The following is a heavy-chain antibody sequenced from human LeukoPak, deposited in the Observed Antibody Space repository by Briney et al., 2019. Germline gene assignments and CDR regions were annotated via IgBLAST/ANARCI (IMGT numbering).Heavy chain of an antibody. D-gene: IGHD3-22*01. CDR2: IYYSGST. J-gene: IGHJ4*02. Sequence: SETLSLTCTVSGGSISSGDYYWSWIRQPPGMGLEWIGCIYYSGSTYYNPSLKSRVTISVDTSKNQFSLKLSSVTAADTAVYYCARVPFRSYYDSSGYCFDYWGQGTLVTVSS. CDR3: ARVPFRSYYDSSGYCFDY. V-gene: IGHV4-30-4*01. CDR1: GGSISSGDYY.